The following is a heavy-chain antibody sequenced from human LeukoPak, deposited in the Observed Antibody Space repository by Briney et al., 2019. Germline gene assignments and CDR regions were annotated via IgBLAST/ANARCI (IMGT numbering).Heavy chain of an antibody. D-gene: IGHD3-22*01. J-gene: IGHJ4*02. Sequence: PGGSLRLSCAASGFTFSSYSMNWVRQAPGKGLEWVSSISSSSSYIYYADSVKGRFTISRDNAKNSLYLQMNSLRAEDTAVYYCARDAEYCYDSSGYYPYYFDYWGQGTLVTVSS. CDR3: ARDAEYCYDSSGYYPYYFDY. V-gene: IGHV3-21*01. CDR2: ISSSSSYI. CDR1: GFTFSSYS.